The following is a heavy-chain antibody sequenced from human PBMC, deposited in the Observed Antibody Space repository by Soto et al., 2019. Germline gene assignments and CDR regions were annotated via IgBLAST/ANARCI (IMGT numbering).Heavy chain of an antibody. Sequence: QVQLQESGPGLVKPPETLSLTCTVSGGSINNYYWSWIRQPPGKGLEWIGYIYYSGSTNYNSSLKRRVTVSVDTSKHPFSLKLSSVTAADTAVYYCARVVTRGGDNRRPPYYGMDVWGQGTTGTVS. CDR3: ARVVTRGGDNRRPPYYGMDV. D-gene: IGHD2-21*01. CDR2: IYYSGST. CDR1: GGSINNYY. V-gene: IGHV4-59*01. J-gene: IGHJ6*02.